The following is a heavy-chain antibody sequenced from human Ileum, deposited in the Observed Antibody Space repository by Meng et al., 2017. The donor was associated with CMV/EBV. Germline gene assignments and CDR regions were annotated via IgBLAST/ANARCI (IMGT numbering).Heavy chain of an antibody. V-gene: IGHV3-30*02. CDR1: GFTFSSFG. D-gene: IGHD6-13*01. Sequence: GESLKISCAASGFTFSSFGMHWVRQAPGKGLEWVAFTRYDGTDNKYVDSVKGRFTISRDNSRNTLYLQMNSLKVEDTAVYYCAKDRAAAGNADYWGQGTLVTVSS. CDR2: TRYDGTDN. CDR3: AKDRAAAGNADY. J-gene: IGHJ4*02.